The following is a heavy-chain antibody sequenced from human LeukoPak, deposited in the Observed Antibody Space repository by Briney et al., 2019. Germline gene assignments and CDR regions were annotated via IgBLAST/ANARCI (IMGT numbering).Heavy chain of an antibody. CDR1: GFTFDDYA. J-gene: IGHJ4*02. Sequence: SLRLSCAASGFTFDDYAMHWVRQAPGKGLEWVSGISWNSGSIGYADSVKGRFTISRDNAKNSLYLQMNSLRAEDTALYYCAKDMYARQQLTIDYWGQGTLVTVSS. V-gene: IGHV3-9*01. D-gene: IGHD6-13*01. CDR3: AKDMYARQQLTIDY. CDR2: ISWNSGSI.